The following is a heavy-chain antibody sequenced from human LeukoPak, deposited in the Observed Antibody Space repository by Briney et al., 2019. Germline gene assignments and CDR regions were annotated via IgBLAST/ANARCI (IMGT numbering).Heavy chain of an antibody. CDR2: ISWNSGSI. D-gene: IGHD3-22*01. CDR1: GFTFDDYA. J-gene: IGHJ4*02. Sequence: PGGSLRLSCAAPGFTFDDYAMHWVRQAPGKGLEWVSGISWNSGSIGYADSVKGRFTISRDNAKNSLYLQMNSLRAEDTALYYCAKASRKYDSSGYYYNWGQGTLVTVSS. CDR3: AKASRKYDSSGYYYN. V-gene: IGHV3-9*01.